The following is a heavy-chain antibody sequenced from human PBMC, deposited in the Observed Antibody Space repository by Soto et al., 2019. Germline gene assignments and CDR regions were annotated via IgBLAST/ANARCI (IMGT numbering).Heavy chain of an antibody. Sequence: QVQLVESGGGVVQPGRSLRLSCAASGFTFSSYAMHWVRQAPGKGLEWVAVISYDGSNKYYADSVKGRLTISRDNSKNTLYLQMNSLRAEDTAVYYCARGGGVVAATSHYYGMDVWGQGPTVTVSS. V-gene: IGHV3-30-3*01. J-gene: IGHJ6*01. D-gene: IGHD2-15*01. CDR3: ARGGGVVAATSHYYGMDV. CDR1: GFTFSSYA. CDR2: ISYDGSNK.